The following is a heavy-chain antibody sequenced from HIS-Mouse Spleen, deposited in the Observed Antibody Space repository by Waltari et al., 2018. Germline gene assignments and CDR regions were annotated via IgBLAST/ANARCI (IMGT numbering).Heavy chain of an antibody. CDR3: ARGQGWGIDAFDI. CDR1: GGSFSGYS. CDR2: INHSGST. Sequence: QVQLQQWGAGLLKPSETLSLTCAVYGGSFSGYSWIWIRQPPGKGLEWIGEINHSGSTNYNPSLKSRVTISVDTSKNQFSLKLSSVTAADTAVYYCARGQGWGIDAFDIWGQGTMVTVSS. J-gene: IGHJ3*02. V-gene: IGHV4-34*01. D-gene: IGHD3-16*01.